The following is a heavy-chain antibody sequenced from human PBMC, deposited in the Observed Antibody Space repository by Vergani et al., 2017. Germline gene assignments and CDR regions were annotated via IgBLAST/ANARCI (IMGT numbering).Heavy chain of an antibody. CDR2: ISWNSGSI. Sequence: EVQLVESGGGLVQPGGSLRLSCAASGFTFDDYAMHWVRQAPGKGLEWVSGISWNSGSIGYADSVKGRFTISRDNAKNSLYLQMNSLRAEDTALYYCAKGRGRFSSSYMDVWGKGTTVTVSS. CDR3: AKGRGRFSSSYMDV. D-gene: IGHD3-3*01. V-gene: IGHV3-9*01. CDR1: GFTFDDYA. J-gene: IGHJ6*03.